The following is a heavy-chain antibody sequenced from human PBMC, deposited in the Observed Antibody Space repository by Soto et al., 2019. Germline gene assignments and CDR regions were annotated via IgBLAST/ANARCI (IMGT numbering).Heavy chain of an antibody. CDR1: GLSLSGYY. D-gene: IGHD3-3*01. Sequence: TRSLTCSFSGLSLSGYYWSLIRQPPGKGLEWIGEINHSGSTNYNPSLKSRVTISVDTSKNQFSLKLSSVTAADTAVYYCARKIAHYDFWSGYSGWFDPWGQGNLVNVSA. V-gene: IGHV4-34*09. J-gene: IGHJ5*02. CDR2: INHSGST. CDR3: ARKIAHYDFWSGYSGWFDP.